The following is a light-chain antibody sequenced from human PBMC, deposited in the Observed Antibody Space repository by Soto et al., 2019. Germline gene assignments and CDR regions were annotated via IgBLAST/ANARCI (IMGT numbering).Light chain of an antibody. CDR1: RDINRW. V-gene: IGKV1-12*01. CDR3: QQATSFPYT. CDR2: TAS. J-gene: IGKJ2*01. Sequence: DIQMTQSPSSVSASVGDRVTITCRASRDINRWLAWYQQKPGKAPKLLIYTASSLQSGVPSRFSGSGSGTDFTLTITSLQHEDFATYYCQQATSFPYTLGQGTKLEIK.